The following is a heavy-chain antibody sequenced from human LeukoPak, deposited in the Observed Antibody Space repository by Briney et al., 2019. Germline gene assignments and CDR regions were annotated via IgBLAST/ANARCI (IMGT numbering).Heavy chain of an antibody. V-gene: IGHV3-48*03. CDR1: GFTFSSYE. CDR3: ARVPTPYSSSWYSADDAFDI. Sequence: PGGSLRLSCAASGFTFSSYEMNWVRQAPGKGLEWVSYISSSGSTIYYADSVKGRFTISRDNAKNSLYLQMNSLRAEDTAVYYCARVPTPYSSSWYSADDAFDIWGQGTTVTVSS. J-gene: IGHJ3*02. CDR2: ISSSGSTI. D-gene: IGHD6-13*01.